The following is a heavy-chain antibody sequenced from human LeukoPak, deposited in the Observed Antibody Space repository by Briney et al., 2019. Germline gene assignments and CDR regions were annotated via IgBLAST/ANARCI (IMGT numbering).Heavy chain of an antibody. V-gene: IGHV4-34*01. J-gene: IGHJ4*02. CDR2: INHSGST. Sequence: SETLSLTCAVYGGSFSGYYWSWIRQPPGKGLEWIGEINHSGSTNYNPSLKSRVTISVDTSKNQFSLKLSSVTAADTAVYCCARVVYYYDSSGYFDYWGQGTLVTVSS. CDR3: ARVVYYYDSSGYFDY. D-gene: IGHD3-22*01. CDR1: GGSFSGYY.